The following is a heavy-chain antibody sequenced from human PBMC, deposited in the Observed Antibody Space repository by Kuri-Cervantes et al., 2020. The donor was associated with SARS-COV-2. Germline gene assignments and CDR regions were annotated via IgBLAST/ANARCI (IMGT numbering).Heavy chain of an antibody. D-gene: IGHD2-2*01. J-gene: IGHJ6*03. CDR2: IRYDGSNK. V-gene: IGHV3-30*02. Sequence: GESLKISCAASGFTFSSYGMHWVRQAPGKGLEWVAFIRYDGSNKYYADSVKGRFTISRDNSKNTLYLQMNSLRAEDTAVYYCAKLKRYQLLRYHMDVWGKGTTVTVSS. CDR1: GFTFSSYG. CDR3: AKLKRYQLLRYHMDV.